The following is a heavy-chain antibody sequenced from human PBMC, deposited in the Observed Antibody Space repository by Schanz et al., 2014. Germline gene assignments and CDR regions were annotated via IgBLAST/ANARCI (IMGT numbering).Heavy chain of an antibody. J-gene: IGHJ5*02. CDR2: IKSDGSST. Sequence: EVQLVESGGGLVQPGGSLRLSCAASGFTFSSYWMHWVRQVPGKGLVWVSRIKSDGSSTRYSDSMKGRFTISRDNAKNTLLLQMSSLSPEGTAVYCCSRGRVLESWGQGTLVTVSS. V-gene: IGHV3-74*01. CDR3: SRGRVLES. CDR1: GFTFSSYW. D-gene: IGHD1-1*01.